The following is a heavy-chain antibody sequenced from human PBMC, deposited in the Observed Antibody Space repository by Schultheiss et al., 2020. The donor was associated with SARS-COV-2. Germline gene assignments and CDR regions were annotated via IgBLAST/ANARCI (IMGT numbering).Heavy chain of an antibody. V-gene: IGHV3-30*04. CDR3: AREGVNYYGSGSYYRSYAFDI. CDR1: GFPFSSYA. J-gene: IGHJ3*02. Sequence: GESLKIPCAAPGFPFSSYAMHWVRQAPGKGLEWVVVISYDGSNKYYADSVKGRFTISRDNSKNTLYLQMNSLRAEDTAVYYCAREGVNYYGSGSYYRSYAFDIWGQGTMVTVSS. D-gene: IGHD3-10*01. CDR2: ISYDGSNK.